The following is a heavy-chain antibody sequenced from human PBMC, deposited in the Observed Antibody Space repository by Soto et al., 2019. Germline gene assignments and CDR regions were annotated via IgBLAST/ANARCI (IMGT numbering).Heavy chain of an antibody. V-gene: IGHV4-61*08. CDR3: ARDQQWLVRFYFDF. CDR2: IYHNATA. D-gene: IGHD6-19*01. CDR1: GDSVSSGASH. J-gene: IGHJ4*02. Sequence: SETLSFTCTVSGDSVSSGASHWTWIRQSPGKGLEWIGYIYHNATADCNPSLKSRVSISVDTSKNQFSLSLSSVTAADTAVYYCARDQQWLVRFYFDFWGQGTLVTVSS.